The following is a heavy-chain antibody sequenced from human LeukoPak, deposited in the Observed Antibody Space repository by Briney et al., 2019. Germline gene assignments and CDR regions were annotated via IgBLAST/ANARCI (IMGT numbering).Heavy chain of an antibody. J-gene: IGHJ4*02. V-gene: IGHV1-2*02. CDR2: INPNSGGT. CDR3: ARGYCSGGSCNPFDY. Sequence: ASVKVSCKASGYTFTGYYMHWVRQAPGQGLEWMGWINPNSGGTNYAQKFQGRVTMTRDTSISTAYIELSRLRSDDTAVYYCARGYCSGGSCNPFDYWGQGTLVTVSS. CDR1: GYTFTGYY. D-gene: IGHD2-15*01.